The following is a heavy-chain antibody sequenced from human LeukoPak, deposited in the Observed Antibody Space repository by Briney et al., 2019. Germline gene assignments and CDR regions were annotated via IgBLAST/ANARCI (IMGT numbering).Heavy chain of an antibody. CDR1: GYTFTSYG. Sequence: ASVKVSCKASGYTFTSYGISWVRQAPGQGLEWMGWISAYNGNTNYAQKLQGRVTITTDTSTSTAYMELRSLRSDDTAVYYCARVQGSGWYHYYYYYMDVWGKGTTVTISS. CDR2: ISAYNGNT. J-gene: IGHJ6*03. D-gene: IGHD6-19*01. V-gene: IGHV1-18*01. CDR3: ARVQGSGWYHYYYYYMDV.